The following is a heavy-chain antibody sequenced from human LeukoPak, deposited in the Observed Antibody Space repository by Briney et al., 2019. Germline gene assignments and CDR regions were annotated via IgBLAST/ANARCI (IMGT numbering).Heavy chain of an antibody. V-gene: IGHV3-30*18. Sequence: GGSLRLSCAASGVTFNNYGMHWVRQAPGKGLEWVAVISYDGRNIHYPDSVKGRFTTSRDISTDTLWLQMDSLRTEDTAVYYCAKGPLRGTAAAIDYWGQGTLVTVSS. J-gene: IGHJ4*02. CDR3: AKGPLRGTAAAIDY. D-gene: IGHD2-2*01. CDR2: ISYDGRNI. CDR1: GVTFNNYG.